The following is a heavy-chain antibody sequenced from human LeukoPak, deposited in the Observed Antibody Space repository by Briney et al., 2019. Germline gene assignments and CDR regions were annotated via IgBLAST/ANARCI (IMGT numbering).Heavy chain of an antibody. CDR3: ARVLGGRWGHYFDY. Sequence: SETLSLTCTVSGGSISSYYWSWIRQPPGKGLEWIGYIYYSGSTNYNPSLKSRVTISVDTSKNQFSLKLSSVTAADTAVYYCARVLGGRWGHYFDYWGQGTLVTVSS. CDR2: IYYSGST. V-gene: IGHV4-59*01. CDR1: GGSISSYY. J-gene: IGHJ4*02. D-gene: IGHD4-23*01.